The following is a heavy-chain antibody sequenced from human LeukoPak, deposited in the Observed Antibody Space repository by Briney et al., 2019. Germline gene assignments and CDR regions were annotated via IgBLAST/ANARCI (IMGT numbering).Heavy chain of an antibody. CDR3: AVSVATSGYYGMDV. J-gene: IGHJ6*02. D-gene: IGHD5-12*01. CDR1: GFTFSSYA. CDR2: ISYDGSNK. Sequence: GGSLRLSCAASGFTFSSYAMHWVRQAPGKGLEWVAVISYDGSNKYYADSVKGRFTISRDNSKNTLYLQMNSLRAEDTAVYYCAVSVATSGYYGMDVWGQGTTVTVSS. V-gene: IGHV3-30-3*01.